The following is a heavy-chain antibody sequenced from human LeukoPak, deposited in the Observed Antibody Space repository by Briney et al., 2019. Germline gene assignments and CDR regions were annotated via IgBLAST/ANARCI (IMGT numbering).Heavy chain of an antibody. J-gene: IGHJ4*02. CDR3: ARGNPDYGGTFDY. V-gene: IGHV4-59*01. CDR1: GFTFSNAW. D-gene: IGHD4-23*01. Sequence: GSLRLSCAASGFTFSNAWMSWVRQPPGKGLEWIGCSHYSGITNYNPSLKSRVTISVDTSKNQFALKLSSVTAADTAVYYCARGNPDYGGTFDYWGQGTLVTVSS. CDR2: SHYSGIT.